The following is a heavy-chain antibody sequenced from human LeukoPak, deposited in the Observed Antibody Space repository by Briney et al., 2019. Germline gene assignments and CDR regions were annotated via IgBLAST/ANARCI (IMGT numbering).Heavy chain of an antibody. CDR2: IYYSGST. J-gene: IGHJ4*02. Sequence: PSETLSLTCTVSGGSISSYYWSWIRQPPGKGLEWVGYIYYSGSTNYNPSLKSRVTISVDTSKNQFSLKLSSVTAADTAVYYCARQAGSSSSWYNGYDYWGQGTLVTVSS. D-gene: IGHD6-13*01. CDR1: GGSISSYY. V-gene: IGHV4-59*08. CDR3: ARQAGSSSSWYNGYDY.